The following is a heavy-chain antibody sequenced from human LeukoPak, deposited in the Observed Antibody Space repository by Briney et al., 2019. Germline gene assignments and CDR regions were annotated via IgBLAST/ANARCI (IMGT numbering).Heavy chain of an antibody. CDR3: ARAGQSGYDPRRPLDY. D-gene: IGHD5-12*01. J-gene: IGHJ4*02. CDR2: INPNSGGT. V-gene: IGHV1-2*02. Sequence: ASVKVSCKASGYTFTGYYMHLVRQAPGQGLEWMGWINPNSGGTNYAQKFQGRVTMTRDTSISTAYMELSRLRSDDTAVYYCARAGQSGYDPRRPLDYWGQGTLVTVSS. CDR1: GYTFTGYY.